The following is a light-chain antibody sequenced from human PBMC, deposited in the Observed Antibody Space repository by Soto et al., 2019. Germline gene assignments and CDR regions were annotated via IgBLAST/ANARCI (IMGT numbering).Light chain of an antibody. CDR1: TSNIGSNY. CDR2: RNN. J-gene: IGLJ1*01. Sequence: QSVLTHPPSASWTPGHWVTISCSGSTSNIGSNYVYWYQQLPGTAPKLLIYRNNQRTSGVPDRFSGSKSGTSASLAISGLRSDDEADYFCATWDDSLNGFYVFGTGTKVTVL. CDR3: ATWDDSLNGFYV. V-gene: IGLV1-47*01.